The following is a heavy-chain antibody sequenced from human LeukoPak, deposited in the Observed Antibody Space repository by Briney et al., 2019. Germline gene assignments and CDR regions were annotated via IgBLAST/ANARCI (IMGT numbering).Heavy chain of an antibody. CDR1: GGTFSSYA. CDR2: IIPILGIA. CDR3: AREKDYSNSYFDY. J-gene: IGHJ4*02. V-gene: IGHV1-69*04. Sequence: SVKVSCKASGGTFSSYAISWVRRAPGQGLEWMGRIIPILGIANYAQKFQGRVTITADKSTSTAYMELSSLRSEDTAVYYCAREKDYSNSYFDYWGQGTLVTVSS. D-gene: IGHD4-11*01.